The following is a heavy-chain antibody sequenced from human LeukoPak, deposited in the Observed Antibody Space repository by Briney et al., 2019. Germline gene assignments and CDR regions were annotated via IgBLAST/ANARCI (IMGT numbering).Heavy chain of an antibody. J-gene: IGHJ4*02. CDR1: GGSFSGYY. Sequence: PSETLSLTCAVYGGSFSGYYWSWIRQPPGKGLEWIGEINHSGSTNYNPSLKSRATISVDTSKNQFSLKLSSVTAADTAVYYCARGVYYYDSSGYYYIPPSFDYWGQGTLVTVSS. V-gene: IGHV4-34*01. D-gene: IGHD3-22*01. CDR2: INHSGST. CDR3: ARGVYYYDSSGYYYIPPSFDY.